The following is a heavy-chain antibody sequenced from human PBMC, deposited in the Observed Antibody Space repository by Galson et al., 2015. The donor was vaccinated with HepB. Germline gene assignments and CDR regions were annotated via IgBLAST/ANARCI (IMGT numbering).Heavy chain of an antibody. J-gene: IGHJ5*02. CDR3: ARDGGLRLGELSLSWFDP. CDR1: GGTFSSYA. V-gene: IGHV1-69*10. D-gene: IGHD3-16*02. CDR2: IIPIFGIA. Sequence: SVKVSCKASGGTFSSYAISWVRQAPGQGLEWMGGIIPIFGIANYAQKFQGRVTITADKSTSTAYMELSSLRSEDTAVYYCARDGGLRLGELSLSWFDPWGQGTLVTVSS.